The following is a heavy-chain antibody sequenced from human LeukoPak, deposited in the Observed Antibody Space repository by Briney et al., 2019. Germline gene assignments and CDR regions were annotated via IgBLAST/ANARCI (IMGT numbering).Heavy chain of an antibody. Sequence: SETLSLTCTDSGGSISSSSYYWGWIRQPPGKGLEWIGETTFRGKTNYNPSLKGRVTISVDRTTQQFSLKLTSVTAADTAVYFCARGRVSSSTWYSTYYYYFYMDVWGKGTTVTVSS. D-gene: IGHD1-1*01. CDR2: TTFRGKT. CDR1: GGSISSSSYY. V-gene: IGHV4-39*07. CDR3: ARGRVSSSTWYSTYYYYFYMDV. J-gene: IGHJ6*03.